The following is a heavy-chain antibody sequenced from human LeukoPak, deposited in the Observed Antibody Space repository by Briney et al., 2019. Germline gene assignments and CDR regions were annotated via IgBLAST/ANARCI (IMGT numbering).Heavy chain of an antibody. D-gene: IGHD1-1*01. V-gene: IGHV3-21*01. CDR2: ISSYSSHI. CDR1: GFTFSTYS. Sequence: GGSLRLSCAASGFTFSTYSMYWVRQAPGKGLEWVSSISSYSSHIFYADSVKGRFTISRDNAKNSLYLQMNSLRAEDTAIYYCARYCTFRTCSGTKFDSWGPGTLVTVSS. CDR3: ARYCTFRTCSGTKFDS. J-gene: IGHJ4*02.